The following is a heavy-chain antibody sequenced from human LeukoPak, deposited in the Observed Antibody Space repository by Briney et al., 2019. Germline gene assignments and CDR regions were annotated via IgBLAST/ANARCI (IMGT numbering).Heavy chain of an antibody. CDR2: MNPNSGNT. V-gene: IGHV1-8*01. CDR3: ARSTSYVRRITMVRGVIPPDY. CDR1: GYTFTSYD. D-gene: IGHD3-10*01. J-gene: IGHJ4*02. Sequence: ASVKVSCKASGYTFTSYDINRVRQATGQGLEWMGWMNPNSGNTGYAQKFQGRVTMTRNTSISTAYMELSSLRSEDTAVYYCARSTSYVRRITMVRGVIPPDYWGQGTLVTVSS.